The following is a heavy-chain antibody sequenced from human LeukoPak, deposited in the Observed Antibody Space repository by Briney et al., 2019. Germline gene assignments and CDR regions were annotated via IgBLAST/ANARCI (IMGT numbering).Heavy chain of an antibody. CDR3: ARDRSLPLLIPHGQNYFDY. J-gene: IGHJ4*02. D-gene: IGHD1-26*01. V-gene: IGHV3-48*03. Sequence: GGSLRLSCAASGFTFSSYDMNWVRQAPGKGLEWVSYISSSGSTIYYADSVKGRFTISRDNAKNSLYLQMNSLRAEDTAVYYCARDRSLPLLIPHGQNYFDYWGQGTLVTVSS. CDR2: ISSSGSTI. CDR1: GFTFSSYD.